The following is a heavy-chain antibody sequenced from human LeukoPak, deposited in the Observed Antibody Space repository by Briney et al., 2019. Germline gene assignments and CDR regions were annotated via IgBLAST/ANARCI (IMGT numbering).Heavy chain of an antibody. CDR2: VYHSGDT. CDR1: GASIGSSHW. CDR3: ARGRYYYDSSGFYPDNWFDP. D-gene: IGHD3-22*01. V-gene: IGHV4-4*02. J-gene: IGHJ5*02. Sequence: SETLSLTCAVSGASIGSSHWWSWVRQPPGKGLEWIGEVYHSGDTNYNPSLKSRVTISVDTSKNQFSLRLSSVTAADTAVYYCARGRYYYDSSGFYPDNWFDPWGQGTLVTVSS.